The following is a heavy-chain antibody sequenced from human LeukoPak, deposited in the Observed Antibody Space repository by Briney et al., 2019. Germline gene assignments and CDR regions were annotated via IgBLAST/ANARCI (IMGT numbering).Heavy chain of an antibody. Sequence: SETLSLTCAVSGGSGGSISSSNYWSWVRQPPGKGLEWIGYIYYTGSTYYNPSLKSRVTISVDTSKNQFSLKLSSVTAADTAVYYCARDPLPAANYWYFDLWGRGTLVTVSS. D-gene: IGHD2-2*01. J-gene: IGHJ2*01. CDR1: GGSGGSISSSNY. CDR3: ARDPLPAANYWYFDL. CDR2: IYYTGST. V-gene: IGHV4-31*11.